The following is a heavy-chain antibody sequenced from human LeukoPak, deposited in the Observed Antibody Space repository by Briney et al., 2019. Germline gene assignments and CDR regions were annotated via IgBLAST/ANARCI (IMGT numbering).Heavy chain of an antibody. CDR1: GGSINSYY. D-gene: IGHD5-24*01. CDR3: ARARDGHINNWFDP. J-gene: IGHJ5*02. Sequence: SETLSLTCTVSGGSINSYYWSWIRQPPGKGLEWIGYIYYSGSTNYNPSLKSRVTISVGTSKNQFPLKMSSVTAADTAVYYCARARDGHINNWFDPWGQGTLVTVSS. V-gene: IGHV4-59*01. CDR2: IYYSGST.